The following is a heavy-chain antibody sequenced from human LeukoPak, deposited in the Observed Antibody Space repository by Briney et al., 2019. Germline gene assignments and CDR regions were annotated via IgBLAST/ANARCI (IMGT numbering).Heavy chain of an antibody. D-gene: IGHD6-13*01. Sequence: PGGSLRLSCAASGFTFSSYSMNWVRQAPGKGLEWVSSISSSSSYIYYADSVKGRFTISRDNSKNTLYLQMNSLRAEDTAVYYCARGGDSSSWSFPFDYWGQGTLVTVSS. CDR3: ARGGDSSSWSFPFDY. CDR2: ISSSSSYI. J-gene: IGHJ4*02. CDR1: GFTFSSYS. V-gene: IGHV3-21*04.